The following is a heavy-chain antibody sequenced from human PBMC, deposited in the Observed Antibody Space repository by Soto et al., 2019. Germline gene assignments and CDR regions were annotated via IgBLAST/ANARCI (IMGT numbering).Heavy chain of an antibody. CDR3: ARGIGYSSGWYSDYFDY. J-gene: IGHJ4*02. CDR2: INAGNGNT. D-gene: IGHD6-19*01. CDR1: GYTFTSYA. V-gene: IGHV1-3*01. Sequence: ASVKVSCKASGYTFTSYAMHWVRQAPGQRLEWMGWINAGNGNTKYSQKFQGRVTITRDTSASTAYMELSSLRSEDTAVYYCARGIGYSSGWYSDYFDYWGQGTLVTVSS.